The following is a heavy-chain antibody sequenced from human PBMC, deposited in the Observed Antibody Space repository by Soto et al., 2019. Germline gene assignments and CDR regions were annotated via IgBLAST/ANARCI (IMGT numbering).Heavy chain of an antibody. Sequence: SETLSLTCTVSGGSISSYYWSWIRQPPGKGLEWIGYIYYSGSTNYNPSLKSRVTISVDTSKNQFSLKLSSVTAADTAVYYCARHLMSEDIVVVPAAKAGMDVWGQGTTVTVSS. D-gene: IGHD2-2*01. V-gene: IGHV4-59*08. CDR3: ARHLMSEDIVVVPAAKAGMDV. CDR2: IYYSGST. J-gene: IGHJ6*02. CDR1: GGSISSYY.